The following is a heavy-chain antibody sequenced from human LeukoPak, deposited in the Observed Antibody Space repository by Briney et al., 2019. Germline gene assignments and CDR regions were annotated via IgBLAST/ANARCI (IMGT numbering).Heavy chain of an antibody. CDR1: GFTFTSYG. J-gene: IGHJ4*02. D-gene: IGHD1-26*01. V-gene: IGHV3-30*02. Sequence: GGSLRLSCAASGFTFTSYGMHWVRQAPGKGLDWVAFIRYDGSNKYYADSVKGRFTISRDNSKNTLYLQVNSLRAEDTAVYYCGKDGSYCNYWGQGTLVTVSS. CDR3: GKDGSYCNY. CDR2: IRYDGSNK.